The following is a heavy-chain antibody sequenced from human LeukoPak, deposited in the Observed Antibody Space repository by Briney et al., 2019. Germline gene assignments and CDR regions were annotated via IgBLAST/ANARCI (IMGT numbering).Heavy chain of an antibody. Sequence: GASVKVSCKASRYTFSNYDINWVRQATGQGLEWMGWMNPNSGNTGYAQKFQGRVTMTRNTSISTAYMELSSLRSEDTAVYYCARVQLWLRTPPYYYGMDVWGQGTTVTVSS. CDR2: MNPNSGNT. CDR3: ARVQLWLRTPPYYYGMDV. CDR1: RYTFSNYD. D-gene: IGHD5-18*01. J-gene: IGHJ6*02. V-gene: IGHV1-8*01.